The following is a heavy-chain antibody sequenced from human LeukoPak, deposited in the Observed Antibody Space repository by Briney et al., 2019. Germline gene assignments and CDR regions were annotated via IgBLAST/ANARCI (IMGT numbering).Heavy chain of an antibody. CDR3: AISDIVATILFDY. CDR2: IYHSGST. D-gene: IGHD5-12*01. V-gene: IGHV4-38-2*02. Sequence: SETLSLTCTVSGYSISSGYYWGWIRQPPGKGLEWIGSIYHSGSTYYNPSLKSRVTISVDTSKNQFSLKLSSVTAADTAVYYCAISDIVATILFDYWGQGTLVTVSS. J-gene: IGHJ4*02. CDR1: GYSISSGYY.